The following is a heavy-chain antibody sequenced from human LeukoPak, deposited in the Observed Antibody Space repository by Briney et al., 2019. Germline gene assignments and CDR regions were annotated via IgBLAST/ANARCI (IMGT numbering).Heavy chain of an antibody. J-gene: IGHJ4*02. CDR1: GFTFSIYS. CDR2: ITGNSNYI. Sequence: GGSLRLSCAASGFTFSIYSINWVRQAPGKGLEWVSFITGNSNYIYYADSVKGRFTISRDNAKNSLYLQMNSLRVEDTAVYYCARERFHGSGAPKFDFWGQGTLVTVSS. CDR3: ARERFHGSGAPKFDF. V-gene: IGHV3-21*01. D-gene: IGHD3-10*01.